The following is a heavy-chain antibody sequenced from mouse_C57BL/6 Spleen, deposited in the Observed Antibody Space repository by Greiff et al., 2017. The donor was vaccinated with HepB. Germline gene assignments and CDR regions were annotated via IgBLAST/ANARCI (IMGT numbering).Heavy chain of an antibody. CDR1: GYTFTSYG. Sequence: QVQLQQSGAELARPGASVKLSCKASGYTFTSYGISWVKQRTGQGLEWIGEIYPRSGNTYYNEKFKGKATLTADKSSSTAYMELRSLTSEYSAVYFFARSYYGSRRWYFDVWGTGTTVTVSS. CDR2: IYPRSGNT. V-gene: IGHV1-81*01. D-gene: IGHD1-1*01. J-gene: IGHJ1*03. CDR3: ARSYYGSRRWYFDV.